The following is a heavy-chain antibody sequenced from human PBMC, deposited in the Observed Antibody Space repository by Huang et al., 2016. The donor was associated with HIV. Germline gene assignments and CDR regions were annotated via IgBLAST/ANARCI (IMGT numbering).Heavy chain of an antibody. V-gene: IGHV3-9*01. J-gene: IGHJ4*02. CDR1: GFRFDNSA. Sequence: EVQLVESGGNLIQTGGSLRLACAASGFRFDNSARYWVRQATGNGLEWVSSISWNSANIAYGDSVKGRFTISRDNARNSLYLQMNSLRPDDTALYYCVKGDIVGTANFFDYWGQGTQVSVSS. CDR3: VKGDIVGTANFFDY. D-gene: IGHD1-26*01. CDR2: ISWNSANI.